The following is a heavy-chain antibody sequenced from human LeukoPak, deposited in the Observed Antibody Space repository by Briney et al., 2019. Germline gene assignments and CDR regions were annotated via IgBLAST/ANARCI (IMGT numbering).Heavy chain of an antibody. Sequence: IQPGGSLILSCAASGFTVSSNYMSWVRPAPGKGLEWVSVIYSGGSTYYADSVKGRFTISRDNSKNTLYLQMNSLRAEDTAVYYCAREGYYYDSSGYLTSGRYFDYWGQGTLVTVSS. V-gene: IGHV3-53*01. D-gene: IGHD3-22*01. CDR3: AREGYYYDSSGYLTSGRYFDY. J-gene: IGHJ4*02. CDR2: IYSGGST. CDR1: GFTVSSNY.